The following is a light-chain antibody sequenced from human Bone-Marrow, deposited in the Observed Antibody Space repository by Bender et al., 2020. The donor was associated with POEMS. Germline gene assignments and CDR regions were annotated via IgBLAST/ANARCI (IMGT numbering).Light chain of an antibody. CDR1: SSNIGSNK. V-gene: IGLV1-44*01. CDR2: SNN. Sequence: QSVLTQPPSASGTPGQSVTISCSGSSSNIGSNKVNWYQQLPGTAPKLLIYSNNQRPSGVPDRFSGSKSGTSASLAISDIQSEDEGDYYCSSWDDSLSGWVFGGGTKLTVL. CDR3: SSWDDSLSGWV. J-gene: IGLJ3*02.